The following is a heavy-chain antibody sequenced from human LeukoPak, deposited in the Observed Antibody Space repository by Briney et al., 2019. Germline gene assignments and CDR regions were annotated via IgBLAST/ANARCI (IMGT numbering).Heavy chain of an antibody. CDR1: GFTFSSYA. V-gene: IGHV3-23*01. CDR3: AKDGTMIVVVYFDY. J-gene: IGHJ4*02. CDR2: ISGSGGST. Sequence: QPGGSLRLSCAASGFTFSSYAMSWVRQAPGKGLEWVSAISGSGGSTYYADSVQGRFTISRDNSKNTLYLQMNSLRAEDTAVYYCAKDGTMIVVVYFDYWGQGTLVTVSS. D-gene: IGHD3-22*01.